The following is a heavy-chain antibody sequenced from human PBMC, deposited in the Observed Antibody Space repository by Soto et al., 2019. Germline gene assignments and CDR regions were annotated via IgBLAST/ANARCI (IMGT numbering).Heavy chain of an antibody. CDR1: GYPFTGYY. J-gene: IGHJ4*02. D-gene: IGHD6-6*01. V-gene: IGHV1-2*04. Sequence: SVKVSCKASGYPFTGYYMHWVRQAPGQGLEWMGWINPNSGGTNCAQKFQGWVTMTRDTSISTAYMELSRLRSDDTAVYYCARCSIAAMGTSDFDYRGQGTWVTVAS. CDR2: INPNSGGT. CDR3: ARCSIAAMGTSDFDY.